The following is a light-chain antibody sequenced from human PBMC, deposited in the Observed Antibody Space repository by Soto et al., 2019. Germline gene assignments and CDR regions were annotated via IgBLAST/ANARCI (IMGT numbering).Light chain of an antibody. J-gene: IGLJ2*01. V-gene: IGLV1-47*01. CDR1: SSNIGSNY. CDR3: AAWDDSLSAGV. Sequence: QSVLTQPPSASGTPGQRVTISCSGSSSNIGSNYVYWYQQLPGTAPKLLIYRNNQRPSGVPDRFSGSQSGTSASLAITGLRSEDEADYYCAAWDDSLSAGVFGGGTQLTVL. CDR2: RNN.